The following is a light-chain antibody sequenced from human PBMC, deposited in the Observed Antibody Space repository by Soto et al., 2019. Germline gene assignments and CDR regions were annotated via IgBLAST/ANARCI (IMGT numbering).Light chain of an antibody. CDR1: SSDVGGYNY. CDR2: EVS. Sequence: QSVLTQPASVSGSPGQSITIACTGTSSDVGGYNYVSWYQQHPGKAPKRTIYEVSNRPSGVSNRFSGSKSGNTASLTISGLQAEDEADYYCSSYTSSSTLDYVFGTWTKVTVL. CDR3: SSYTSSSTLDYV. V-gene: IGLV2-14*01. J-gene: IGLJ1*01.